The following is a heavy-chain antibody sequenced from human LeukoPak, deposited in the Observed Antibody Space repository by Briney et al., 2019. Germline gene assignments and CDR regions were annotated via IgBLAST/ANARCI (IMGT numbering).Heavy chain of an antibody. D-gene: IGHD3-10*01. CDR3: TRAITYFYGSVTYDWFDS. CDR2: IKSDGTT. CDR1: GFTFSSYW. Sequence: PGGSLRLSCAASGFTFSSYWMHWVRQTPGKDLMWVARIKSDGTTIYADSVQGRFTISRDNAKNTVYLQMNSLRVDDTAIYYCTRAITYFYGSVTYDWFDSWGQGTRVTVSS. J-gene: IGHJ5*01. V-gene: IGHV3-74*01.